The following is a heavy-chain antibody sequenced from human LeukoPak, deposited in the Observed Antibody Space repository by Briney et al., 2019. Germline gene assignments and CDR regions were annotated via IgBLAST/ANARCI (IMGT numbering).Heavy chain of an antibody. Sequence: GGSLRLSCAASGFTASSNYMSWVRQAPGKGLEWVSVIYSDDRTYYADSVKGRFTISRDNSKNTLYLQMNSLRAEDTAVYYCAKDLLRNYYSSAFDYWGQGTLVTVSS. CDR3: AKDLLRNYYSSAFDY. D-gene: IGHD3-22*01. V-gene: IGHV3-53*01. CDR1: GFTASSNY. J-gene: IGHJ4*02. CDR2: IYSDDRT.